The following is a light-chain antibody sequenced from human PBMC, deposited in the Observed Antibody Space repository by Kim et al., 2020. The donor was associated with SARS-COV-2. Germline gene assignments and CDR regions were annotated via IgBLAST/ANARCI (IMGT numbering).Light chain of an antibody. CDR1: QDISNY. CDR3: QQYDNLPT. Sequence: DIQMTQSPSSLSASVGDRVTITCQASQDISNYLNWYQQKPGKAPKLLIYDASNLETGVPSRLSGSGSGTDFTFTISSLQPEDIATYYCQQYDNLPTFGQGTKLEI. CDR2: DAS. J-gene: IGKJ2*01. V-gene: IGKV1-33*01.